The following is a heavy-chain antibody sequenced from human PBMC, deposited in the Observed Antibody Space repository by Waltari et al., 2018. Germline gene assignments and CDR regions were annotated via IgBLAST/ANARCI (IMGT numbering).Heavy chain of an antibody. J-gene: IGHJ3*02. D-gene: IGHD3-3*01. V-gene: IGHV3-30*02. CDR1: GFTFSSYG. CDR3: AKDEVVYDFWSCYSAFDI. Sequence: QVQLVESGGGVVQPGGSLRLYCAASGFTFSSYGMHWVRQAPGKGQEWVAFIRYDGSNKYYADSLECRFTISRDNSKNTLYLQMNSLRAEDTAVYYCAKDEVVYDFWSCYSAFDIWRQGTMVTVSS. CDR2: IRYDGSNK.